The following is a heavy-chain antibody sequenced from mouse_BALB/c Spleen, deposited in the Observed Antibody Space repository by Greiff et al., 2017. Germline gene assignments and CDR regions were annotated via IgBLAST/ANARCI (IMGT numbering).Heavy chain of an antibody. J-gene: IGHJ1*01. D-gene: IGHD2-1*01. Sequence: VKLVESGAELVRPGSSVKISCKASGYAFSSYWMNWVKQRPGQGLEWIGQIYPGDGDTNYNGKFKGKATLTADKSSSTAYMQLSSLTSEDSEVYFCAREGGNPYWYFDVWGAGTTVTVSS. V-gene: IGHV1-80*01. CDR2: IYPGDGDT. CDR3: AREGGNPYWYFDV. CDR1: GYAFSSYW.